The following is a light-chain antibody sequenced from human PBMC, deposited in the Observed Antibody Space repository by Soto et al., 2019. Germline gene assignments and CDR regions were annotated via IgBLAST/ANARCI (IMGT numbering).Light chain of an antibody. V-gene: IGLV2-8*01. CDR2: EVN. CDR3: SSYAGSNNYV. J-gene: IGLJ1*01. CDR1: SSDVGGYNY. Sequence: QSVLTQPPSASGSPGQSVAISCTGTSSDVGGYNYVSWYQLHPGKAPKLMIYEVNMRPSGVPDRFSGFKSGNTASLTVSGLRAEDEADYCCSSYAGSNNYVFGTGTKLTVL.